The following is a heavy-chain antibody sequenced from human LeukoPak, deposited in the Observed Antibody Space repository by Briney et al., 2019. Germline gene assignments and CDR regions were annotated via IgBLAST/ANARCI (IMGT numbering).Heavy chain of an antibody. J-gene: IGHJ5*02. CDR2: ISSSSSYI. D-gene: IGHD2-2*01. CDR3: AAIRHCSSTSCYLP. Sequence: PGGSMRLSCAASGFTFSNYYMNWVRQAPGKGLEWVSSISSSSSYIYYADSVKGRFTISRDNAKNSLYLQMNSLRAEDTAVYYCAAIRHCSSTSCYLPSRQGTLVSVSS. V-gene: IGHV3-21*01. CDR1: GFTFSNYY.